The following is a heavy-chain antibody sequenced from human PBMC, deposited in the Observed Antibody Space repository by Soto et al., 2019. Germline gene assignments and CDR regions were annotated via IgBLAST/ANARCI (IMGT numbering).Heavy chain of an antibody. Sequence: GGSLRLSCAASGFTFSSYGMHWVRQAPGKGLEWVAVISYDGSKKYYADSVKGRFTISRDNSKNTLYLQMNSLRAEDTAVYYCAKDIEYSSSSGDYYYGMDVWGQGTTVTVSS. D-gene: IGHD6-6*01. V-gene: IGHV3-30*18. J-gene: IGHJ6*02. CDR2: ISYDGSKK. CDR3: AKDIEYSSSSGDYYYGMDV. CDR1: GFTFSSYG.